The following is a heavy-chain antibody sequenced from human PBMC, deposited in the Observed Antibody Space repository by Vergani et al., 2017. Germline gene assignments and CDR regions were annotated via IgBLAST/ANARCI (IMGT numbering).Heavy chain of an antibody. V-gene: IGHV5-51*01. D-gene: IGHD1-1*01. CDR3: ARHISSTTGTTVAVGWFDP. CDR2: NYPADSDT. J-gene: IGHJ5*02. CDR1: GYSFTDYW. Sequence: EVQLVQSGAEVKKPGESLKISCKGSGYSFTDYWIGWVRQMPGIGLEWMGINYPADSDTSYSPSFPGQVTISADKSISTAYLPWSSLKASDTAMYYCARHISSTTGTTVAVGWFDPWGQGTLVTVSS.